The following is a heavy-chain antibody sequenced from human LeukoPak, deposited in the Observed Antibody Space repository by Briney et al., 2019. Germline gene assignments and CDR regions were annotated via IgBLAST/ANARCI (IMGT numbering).Heavy chain of an antibody. CDR1: GLTFRNYA. D-gene: IGHD2-15*01. CDR3: AKGSGSSCYSPCDY. Sequence: GGSVRLSSAASGLTFRNYAMSWVRQAPGKGLEWVSVICANDGNTYYADAVKGRFTISRDNSKDTLYLQMDSLRAEDTAVYYCAKGSGSSCYSPCDYWGQGILVTVSS. V-gene: IGHV3-23*01. J-gene: IGHJ4*02. CDR2: ICANDGNT.